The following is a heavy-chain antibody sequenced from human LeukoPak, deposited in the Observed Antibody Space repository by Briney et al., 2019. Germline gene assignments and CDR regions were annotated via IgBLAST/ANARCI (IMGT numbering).Heavy chain of an antibody. CDR3: ARNWNYVYYYGMDV. CDR1: GGSINNYY. V-gene: IGHV4-59*12. D-gene: IGHD1-7*01. J-gene: IGHJ6*02. CDR2: IYYSGST. Sequence: SETLSLTCTVSGGSINNYYWSWIRQPPGKGLEWIGYIYYSGSTNYNPSLKSRVTISVDTSKNQFSLKLSSLTAADTAVYYCARNWNYVYYYGMDVWGQGTTVTVSS.